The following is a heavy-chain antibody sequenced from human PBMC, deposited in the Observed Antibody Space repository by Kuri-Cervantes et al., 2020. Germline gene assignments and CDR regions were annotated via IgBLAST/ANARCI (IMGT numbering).Heavy chain of an antibody. J-gene: IGHJ1*01. CDR3: ARDIDFGAPPSEWFQY. Sequence: GGSLRLSCAASGFTFSSYSMNWVRQAPGKGLEWVSAISGSGGSTYYADSVKGRFTISRDNSKNTLYLQMNSLRAEDTAVYYCARDIDFGAPPSEWFQYWGQGTLVTVSS. CDR2: ISGSGGST. V-gene: IGHV3-23*01. D-gene: IGHD4-17*01. CDR1: GFTFSSYS.